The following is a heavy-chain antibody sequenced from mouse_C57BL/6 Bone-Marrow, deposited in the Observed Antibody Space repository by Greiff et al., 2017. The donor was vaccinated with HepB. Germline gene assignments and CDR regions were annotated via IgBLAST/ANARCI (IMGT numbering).Heavy chain of an antibody. D-gene: IGHD1-1*01. J-gene: IGHJ2*01. CDR1: GFTFSSYG. CDR3: AREGNYYGSSSHFDY. Sequence: EVQLVESGGDLVKPGGSLKLSCAASGFTFSSYGMSWVRQTPDKRLEWVATISSGGSYTYYPDSVKGRFTISRDNAKNTLYLQMSSLNSEDTAMYYCAREGNYYGSSSHFDYWGQGTTLTVSS. V-gene: IGHV5-6*01. CDR2: ISSGGSYT.